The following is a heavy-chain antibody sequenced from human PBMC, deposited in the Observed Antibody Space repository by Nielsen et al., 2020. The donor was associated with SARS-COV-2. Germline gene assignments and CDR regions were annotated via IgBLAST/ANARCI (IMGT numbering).Heavy chain of an antibody. J-gene: IGHJ5*02. D-gene: IGHD3-16*02. V-gene: IGHV1-3*01. Sequence: ASVQVSCKASGYTSTNFHIHWVRQAPGQSLEWMGWIQVGSGNTKYSAKFQGRVTFTSETSATTALMELSILKSEDTAVYFCVIVTEALAFDPWGHGSLVTVSS. CDR1: GYTSTNFH. CDR2: IQVGSGNT. CDR3: VIVTEALAFDP.